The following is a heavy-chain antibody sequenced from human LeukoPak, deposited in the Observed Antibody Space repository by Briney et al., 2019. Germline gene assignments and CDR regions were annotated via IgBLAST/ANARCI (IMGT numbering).Heavy chain of an antibody. CDR2: ISSSGSTI. V-gene: IGHV3-11*04. D-gene: IGHD6-13*01. J-gene: IGHJ4*02. Sequence: PRGSLRLSCAASGFTFSDYYMSWIRQAPGKGLEWVSYISSSGSTIYYADSVKGRFTISRDNAKNSLYLQMNSLRAEDTAVYYCARSDKQQLVPFDYWGQGTLVTVSS. CDR1: GFTFSDYY. CDR3: ARSDKQQLVPFDY.